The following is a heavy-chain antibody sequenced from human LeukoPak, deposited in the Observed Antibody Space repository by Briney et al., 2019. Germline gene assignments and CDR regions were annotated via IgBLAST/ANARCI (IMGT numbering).Heavy chain of an antibody. Sequence: GGSLRLSCAASGFSFTDYAMSWVRQAPGKGLEWVANIRPDGGAQYYVDSLRGRFTISRDNAKNTVFLQMNNLRADDTAVYYCARDLEYWGQGTLVTVSA. J-gene: IGHJ4*02. D-gene: IGHD1-1*01. CDR3: ARDLEY. CDR2: IRPDGGAQ. V-gene: IGHV3-7*01. CDR1: GFSFTDYA.